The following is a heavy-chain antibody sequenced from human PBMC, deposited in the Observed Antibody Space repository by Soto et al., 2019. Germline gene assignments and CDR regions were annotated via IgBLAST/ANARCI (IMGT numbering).Heavy chain of an antibody. Sequence: GGSLRLSCAASGFTFSSYWMHWVRQAPGEGLVWVSRINSDGSTTSYADSVKGRFTISRDNAKNTLYLQMNSLRAEDTAVYYCARDLTAGDTYWGQGTLVTVS. CDR2: INSDGSTT. V-gene: IGHV3-74*01. CDR1: GFTFSSYW. D-gene: IGHD7-27*01. CDR3: ARDLTAGDTY. J-gene: IGHJ4*02.